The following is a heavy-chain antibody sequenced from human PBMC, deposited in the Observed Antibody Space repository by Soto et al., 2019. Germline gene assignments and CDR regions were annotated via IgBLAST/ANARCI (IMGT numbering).Heavy chain of an antibody. CDR3: ARDPGRSYGPD. CDR1: GFTVSSNY. CDR2: IYSGGST. J-gene: IGHJ4*02. D-gene: IGHD1-26*01. Sequence: EVQLVESGGGLVQPGGSLRLSCAASGFTVSSNYMSWVRQAPGKGLEWVSVIYSGGSTYYADSVKGRFTIPRDNSKNTLYLQMNSLSAEDTAVFYCARDPGRSYGPDWGQGTLVTVSS. V-gene: IGHV3-66*01.